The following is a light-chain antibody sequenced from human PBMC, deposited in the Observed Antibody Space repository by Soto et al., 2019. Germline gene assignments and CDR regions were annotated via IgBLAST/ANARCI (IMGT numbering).Light chain of an antibody. V-gene: IGKV1-39*01. J-gene: IGKJ2*01. Sequence: DIQMTQSPSSLSASVGDRVTITCRASQSISSYLNWSQQKPGKAPKLLIYAASSLQRGVPSRFGGSGCVTGFTLTTSGLQPNDFATADCEQSYSTPYSFGNVSELEIK. CDR1: QSISSY. CDR2: AAS. CDR3: EQSYSTPYS.